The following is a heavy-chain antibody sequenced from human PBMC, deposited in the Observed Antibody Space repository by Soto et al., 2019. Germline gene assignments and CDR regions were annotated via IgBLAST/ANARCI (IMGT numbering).Heavy chain of an antibody. J-gene: IGHJ5*02. CDR3: ARVLPPFDH. V-gene: IGHV1-18*01. CDR2: INAYNGNT. Sequence: QVQLVQSGAEVKKPGASVKVSCKASGYTFTSYGISWVRQAPGQGLEWMGWINAYNGNTTFAQKVQGSITMTTDTSTSTAYMALRSLSSDDTAVYYCARVLPPFDHWGQGTLVTVSS. CDR1: GYTFTSYG.